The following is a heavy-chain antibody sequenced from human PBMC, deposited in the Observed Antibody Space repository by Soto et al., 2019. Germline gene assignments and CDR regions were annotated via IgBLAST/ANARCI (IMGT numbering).Heavy chain of an antibody. V-gene: IGHV3-64*01. Sequence: EVQLVESGGSLVQPGGSLRLSCAASGFTFSSYAMHWVRQAPGKGLEYVSAISSNGGSIYYGNSVKGRFTISRDNSNNTLYLQMGSRRAQDMAVYYCARLPNYLYALDVWGQGTTVTVSS. CDR3: ARLPNYLYALDV. CDR2: ISSNGGSI. CDR1: GFTFSSYA. J-gene: IGHJ6*02.